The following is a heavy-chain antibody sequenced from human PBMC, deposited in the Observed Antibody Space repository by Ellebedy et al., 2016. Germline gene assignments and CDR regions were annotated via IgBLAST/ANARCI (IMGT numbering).Heavy chain of an antibody. J-gene: IGHJ4*02. D-gene: IGHD3-9*01. CDR1: GFTFSAYG. V-gene: IGHV3-30*18. CDR2: IYNDESNK. CDR3: AKPHVPAPADIPFDY. Sequence: GGSLRLSCAASGFTFSAYGMHWVRQAPGKGLEWVAIIYNDESNKYYADSVKGRCTISRDNSKNMVYLQLSSLRPDDTSVYYCAKPHVPAPADIPFDYWGQGSLVIVSS.